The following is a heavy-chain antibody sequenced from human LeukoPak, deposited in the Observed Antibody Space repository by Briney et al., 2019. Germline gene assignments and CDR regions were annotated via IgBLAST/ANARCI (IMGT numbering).Heavy chain of an antibody. CDR2: IYSGGST. CDR1: EFSVGSNY. D-gene: IGHD1-26*01. V-gene: IGHV3-53*01. CDR3: AKVARTGALVGAHFDY. J-gene: IGHJ4*02. Sequence: GGSLRLSCAASEFSVGSNYMTWVRQAPGKGLEWVSLIYSGGSTYYADSVKGRFTISRDNSKNTLYLQMNSLRAEDTAIYYCAKVARTGALVGAHFDYWGQGTLVTVSS.